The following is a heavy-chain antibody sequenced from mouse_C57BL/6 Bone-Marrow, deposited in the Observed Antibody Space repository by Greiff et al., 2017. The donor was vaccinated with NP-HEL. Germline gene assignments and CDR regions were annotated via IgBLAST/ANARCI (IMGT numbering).Heavy chain of an antibody. CDR1: GFTFSDYY. V-gene: IGHV5-12*01. CDR2: ISNGGGST. Sequence: EVMLVESGGGLVQPGGSLKLSCAASGFTFSDYYMYWVRQTPEKRLEWVAYISNGGGSTYYPDTVKGRFTISRDNAKNTLYLQMSRLKAEDTAMYYCARHRDDWYFDGWGTGTTVTVSS. D-gene: IGHD3-3*01. J-gene: IGHJ1*03. CDR3: ARHRDDWYFDG.